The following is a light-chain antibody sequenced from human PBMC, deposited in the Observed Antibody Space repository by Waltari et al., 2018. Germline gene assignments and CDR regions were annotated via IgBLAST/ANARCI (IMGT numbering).Light chain of an antibody. V-gene: IGLV3-21*02. J-gene: IGLJ2*01. CDR2: DDT. CDR3: QVWDSNSDHVV. Sequence: SYVVTQPPSVSVAPGQTARITCGGNKIGTKSVHWYQQKPGKAPVLVVYDDTDRPSGIPERFSGSNSGNTATLTINRVEAGDEVDYYCQVWDSNSDHVVFGGGTKLTVL. CDR1: KIGTKS.